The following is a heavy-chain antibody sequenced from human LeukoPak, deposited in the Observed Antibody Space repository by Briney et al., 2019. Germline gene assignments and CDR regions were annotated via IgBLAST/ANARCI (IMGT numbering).Heavy chain of an antibody. D-gene: IGHD3-22*01. Sequence: PSETLSLTCAVYGGSFSGYYWSWLRQPPGKGLEWIGEINHSGSANYNPSLKSRVTISVDTSKNQFSLKLSSVTAADTAVYYCARRTYFYDSSGYYFDYWGQGTLVTVSS. CDR3: ARRTYFYDSSGYYFDY. V-gene: IGHV4-34*01. CDR2: INHSGSA. CDR1: GGSFSGYY. J-gene: IGHJ4*02.